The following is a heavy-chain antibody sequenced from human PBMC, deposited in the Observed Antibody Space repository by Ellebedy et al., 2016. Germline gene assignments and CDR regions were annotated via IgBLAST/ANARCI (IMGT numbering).Heavy chain of an antibody. CDR1: GGSINSGAYY. CDR3: ASLTIPGGSDS. D-gene: IGHD3-3*01. CDR2: IYTSGTT. V-gene: IGHV4-61*02. Sequence: SETLSLXXTVSGGSINSGAYYWTWIRQPAGKGLEWIGRIYTSGTTIYNPSLKSRLTMSVDTSKNHFSLELSSVTAADTAVYYCASLTIPGGSDSWGQGTLVTVSS. J-gene: IGHJ4*02.